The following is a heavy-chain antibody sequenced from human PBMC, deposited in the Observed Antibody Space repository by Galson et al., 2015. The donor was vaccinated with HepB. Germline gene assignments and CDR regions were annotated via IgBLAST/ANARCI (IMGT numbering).Heavy chain of an antibody. V-gene: IGHV3-30*18. CDR3: AKEVGALDAFDI. Sequence: SLRLSCAASGFTFSSYGMHWVRQAPGKGLEWAAVISYDGSNKYYADSVKGRFTISRDNSKNTLYLQMNSLRAEDTAVYYCAKEVGALDAFDIWGQGTMVTVSS. J-gene: IGHJ3*02. CDR1: GFTFSSYG. D-gene: IGHD1-26*01. CDR2: ISYDGSNK.